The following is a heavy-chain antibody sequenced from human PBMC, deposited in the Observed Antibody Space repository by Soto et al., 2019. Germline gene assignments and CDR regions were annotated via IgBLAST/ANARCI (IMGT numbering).Heavy chain of an antibody. CDR2: TYYRSKWYN. V-gene: IGHV6-1*01. J-gene: IGHJ6*02. D-gene: IGHD3-10*01. CDR1: GDSVSSNSAA. CDR3: ARDESDFYGSGSPRGYGMDV. Sequence: SQTLSLTCAISGDSVSSNSAAWNWIRQSPSRGLEWLGRTYYRSKWYNDYAVSVKSRITINPDTSKNQFSLQLSSVTPEDTAVYYCARDESDFYGSGSPRGYGMDVWGQGTTVTVSS.